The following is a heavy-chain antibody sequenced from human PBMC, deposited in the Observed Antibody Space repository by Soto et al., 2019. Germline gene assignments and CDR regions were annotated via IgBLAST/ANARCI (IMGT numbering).Heavy chain of an antibody. CDR2: IKSKTDGGTT. V-gene: IGHV3-15*01. J-gene: IGHJ4*02. D-gene: IGHD2-15*01. Sequence: GGSLRLSCAASGFTFSNAWMSWVRQAPGKGLEWVGRIKSKTDGGTTDYAAPVKGRFTISRDDSKNTLYLQMNSLKTEDTAVYYCTTDRGGPVVVAATHLLWGQGTLVTVSS. CDR3: TTDRGGPVVVAATHLL. CDR1: GFTFSNAW.